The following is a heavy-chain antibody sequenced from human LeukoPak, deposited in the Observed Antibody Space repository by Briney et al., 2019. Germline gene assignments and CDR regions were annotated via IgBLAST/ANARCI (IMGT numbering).Heavy chain of an antibody. Sequence: GGSLRLSCAASGFTFDDYAMHWVRQAPGKGLEWVSGISWNSGSIGYADSVKGRYTISRDNAKNSLYLQMNSLRAEDMALYYCAKGNRQWLNLNWFDPWGQGTLVTVSS. CDR1: GFTFDDYA. CDR2: ISWNSGSI. J-gene: IGHJ5*02. CDR3: AKGNRQWLNLNWFDP. D-gene: IGHD6-19*01. V-gene: IGHV3-9*03.